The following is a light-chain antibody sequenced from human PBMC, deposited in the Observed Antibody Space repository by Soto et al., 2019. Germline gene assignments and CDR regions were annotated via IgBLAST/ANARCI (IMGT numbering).Light chain of an antibody. J-gene: IGKJ1*01. CDR2: DAS. CDR1: QSISTW. CDR3: QQYNTFSWT. V-gene: IGKV1-5*01. Sequence: DIQMTQSPSTLSASVWDRVTITCRASQSISTWLAWYQQKPEKAPKLLIHDASSLESGVPSRFSGSGSGTEFTLTISTLQPDDFATYYCQQYNTFSWTFGQGTKVEIK.